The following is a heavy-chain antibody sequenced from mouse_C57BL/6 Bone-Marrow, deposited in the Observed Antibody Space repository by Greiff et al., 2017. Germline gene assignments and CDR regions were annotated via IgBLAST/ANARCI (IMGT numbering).Heavy chain of an antibody. J-gene: IGHJ3*01. Sequence: VQLQQPGAELVMPGASVKLSCKASGYTFPSYWMHWVKQRPGPGLEWIGEIDPSDSYTNYNQKFKGKSTLTVDKSSSPAYMQLSSLTSEDSAVYYCAREGGDSSGYPAWFAYWGQGTLVTVSA. CDR1: GYTFPSYW. D-gene: IGHD3-2*02. CDR3: AREGGDSSGYPAWFAY. CDR2: IDPSDSYT. V-gene: IGHV1-69*01.